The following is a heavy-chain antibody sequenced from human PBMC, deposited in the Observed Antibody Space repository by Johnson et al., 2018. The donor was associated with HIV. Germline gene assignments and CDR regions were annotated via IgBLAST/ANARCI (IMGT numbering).Heavy chain of an antibody. V-gene: IGHV3-15*01. D-gene: IGHD3-16*01. CDR3: ARGALGDWVDAFDI. J-gene: IGHJ3*02. Sequence: VQLVESGGGLVKPGGSLRLSCAASGFTFSNAWMSWVRQAPGKGLEWVGRIKSKTDGGTTDYAAPVKGRFTISRDDSKSIAYLQMNSLRAEDTAVFYCARGALGDWVDAFDIWGQGTMVTVSS. CDR2: IKSKTDGGTT. CDR1: GFTFSNAW.